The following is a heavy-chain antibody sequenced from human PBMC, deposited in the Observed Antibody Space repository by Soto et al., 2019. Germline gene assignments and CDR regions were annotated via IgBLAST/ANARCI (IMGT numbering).Heavy chain of an antibody. CDR3: ARDPTPIVGVPAAIGAFDI. J-gene: IGHJ3*02. CDR2: IIPIFGTA. D-gene: IGHD2-2*01. V-gene: IGHV1-69*13. Sequence: SVKVSCKASGGTFSSYGISWVRQAPGQGLEWMGGIIPIFGTANYAQKFQGRVTITADESTSTAYMELSSLRSEDTAVYYCARDPTPIVGVPAAIGAFDIWGQGTMVTVSS. CDR1: GGTFSSYG.